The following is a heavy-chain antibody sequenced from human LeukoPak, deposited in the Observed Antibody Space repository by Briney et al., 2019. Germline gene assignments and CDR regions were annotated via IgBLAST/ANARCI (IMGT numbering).Heavy chain of an antibody. Sequence: PGGSLRLSCAASGFTFTNFWMSWVRQAPGKGLEWMANIKKDGSEKNYLDSVKGRFTISRDDAKKSLYLQMNSLREEDTAMYYCARDRTMARGVGTSDYWGQGTLVTVSS. D-gene: IGHD3-10*01. J-gene: IGHJ4*02. CDR1: GFTFTNFW. V-gene: IGHV3-7*01. CDR3: ARDRTMARGVGTSDY. CDR2: IKKDGSEK.